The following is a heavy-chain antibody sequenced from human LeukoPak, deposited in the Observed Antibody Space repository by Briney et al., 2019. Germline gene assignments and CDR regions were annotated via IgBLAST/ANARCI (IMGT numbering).Heavy chain of an antibody. CDR3: ARDQGDYYGSGSYYKRVMIDYYYYYGMDV. Sequence: PSETLSLTCTVSGGSISSSSYYWGWIRQPPGKGLEWIGSIYYSGSTYYNPSLKSRVTISVDTSKNQFSLKLSSVTAADTAVYYCARDQGDYYGSGSYYKRVMIDYYYYYGMDVWGQGTTVTVSS. J-gene: IGHJ6*02. CDR2: IYYSGST. D-gene: IGHD3-10*01. V-gene: IGHV4-39*07. CDR1: GGSISSSSYY.